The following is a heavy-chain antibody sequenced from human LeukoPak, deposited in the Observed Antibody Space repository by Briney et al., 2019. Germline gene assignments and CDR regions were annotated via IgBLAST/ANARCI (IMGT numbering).Heavy chain of an antibody. CDR1: GFTFRDYT. V-gene: IGHV3-21*01. D-gene: IGHD6-19*01. Sequence: GGSLRLSCAASGFTFRDYTMNWVRQAPGKGLEWVSSIGSVTTYIYYADSVKGRFTISRDNAKNSLSLQMNSLRAEDTAVYYCARAIAVAGPYYFDYWGQGTLVTVSS. CDR3: ARAIAVAGPYYFDY. J-gene: IGHJ4*02. CDR2: IGSVTTYI.